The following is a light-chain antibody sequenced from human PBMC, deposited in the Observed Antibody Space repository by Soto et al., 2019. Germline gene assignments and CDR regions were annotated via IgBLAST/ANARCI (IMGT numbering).Light chain of an antibody. CDR1: SSNIGSRT. CDR2: NNN. CDR3: AAWDDNLNGYV. Sequence: QSVLTHTPSASGTPGQRVTISCSGSSSNIGSRTVSWYQHLPGTAPKLLIYNNNQRPSGVPDRLPGSKSGTSASLAISRLQSEDEADYYCAAWDDNLNGYVFGTGTKVTVL. V-gene: IGLV1-44*01. J-gene: IGLJ1*01.